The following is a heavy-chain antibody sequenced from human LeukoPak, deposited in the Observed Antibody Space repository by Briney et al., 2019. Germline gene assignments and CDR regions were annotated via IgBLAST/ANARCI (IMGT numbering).Heavy chain of an antibody. CDR2: IWYDGSNK. V-gene: IGHV3-33*06. CDR3: AKGSPSGWALNYFDY. D-gene: IGHD6-19*01. CDR1: GFTFSSCG. Sequence: GRSLRLSCAASGFTFSSCGMHWVRQAPGKGLEWVALIWYDGSNKYYADSVKGRFTISRDNSKNTLYLQMNSLRAEDTAVYYCAKGSPSGWALNYFDYWGQGTLVTVSS. J-gene: IGHJ4*02.